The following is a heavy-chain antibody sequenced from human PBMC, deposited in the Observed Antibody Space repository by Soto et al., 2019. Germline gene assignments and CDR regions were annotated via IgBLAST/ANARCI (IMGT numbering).Heavy chain of an antibody. CDR1: GGTFSSYA. V-gene: IGHV1-69*01. J-gene: IGHJ6*02. CDR2: IIPIFGTA. D-gene: IGHD5-18*01. CDR3: ARGNVDTAMVDYYYYGIDV. Sequence: QVQLVQSGAEVKKPGSSVKVSCKASGGTFSSYAISWVRQAPGQGLEWMGGIIPIFGTANYAQKFQGRVTITADESTSTAYMELSSLRSEDTAVYYCARGNVDTAMVDYYYYGIDVWGQGTTVTVSS.